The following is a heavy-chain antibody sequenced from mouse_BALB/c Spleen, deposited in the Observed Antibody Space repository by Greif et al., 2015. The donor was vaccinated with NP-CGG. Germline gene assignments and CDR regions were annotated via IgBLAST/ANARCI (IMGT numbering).Heavy chain of an antibody. Sequence: VKVVESGAELARPGASVKLSCKASGYTFTGYWMQWVKQRPGQGLEWIGAIYPGDGDTRYTQKFKGKATLTADKSSSTAYMQLSSLASEDSAVYYCAKGYYRYDGYFDYWGQGTTLTVSS. CDR3: AKGYYRYDGYFDY. CDR1: GYTFTGYW. V-gene: IGHV1-87*01. CDR2: IYPGDGDT. D-gene: IGHD2-14*01. J-gene: IGHJ2*01.